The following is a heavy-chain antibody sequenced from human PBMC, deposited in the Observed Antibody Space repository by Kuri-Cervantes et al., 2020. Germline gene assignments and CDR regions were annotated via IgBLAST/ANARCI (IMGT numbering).Heavy chain of an antibody. J-gene: IGHJ3*02. V-gene: IGHV1-46*01. CDR1: GYTFTSYY. CDR2: INPSGGST. D-gene: IGHD3-10*01. CDR3: ARDFRPYYYGSGSYLRSAFDI. Sequence: ASVKVSCKASGYTFTSYYMHWVRQAPGQGLEWMGIINPSGGSTSYAQKFQGRVTMTRDTSTSTVYMELSSLRSEDTAVYYCARDFRPYYYGSGSYLRSAFDIWGQGTMVTVSS.